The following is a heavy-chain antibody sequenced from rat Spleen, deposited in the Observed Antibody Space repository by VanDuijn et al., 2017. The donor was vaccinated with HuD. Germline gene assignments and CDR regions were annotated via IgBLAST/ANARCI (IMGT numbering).Heavy chain of an antibody. CDR2: ISPSTGTT. J-gene: IGHJ3*01. CDR1: GFTFSNYD. V-gene: IGHV5-25*01. D-gene: IGHD1-10*01. Sequence: EVQLVESGGGLVQPGRSMTLSCAASGFTFSNYDMAWVRQAPKKGLEWVASISPSTGTTYYPDSVEGRFTISRDNAKSTLYLQMDSLRSEDTATYYCARQDNSVGFAYWGQGTLVTVSS. CDR3: ARQDNSVGFAY.